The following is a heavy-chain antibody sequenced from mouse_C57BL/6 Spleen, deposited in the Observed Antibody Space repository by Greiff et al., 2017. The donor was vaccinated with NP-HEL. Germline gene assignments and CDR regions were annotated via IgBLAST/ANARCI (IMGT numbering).Heavy chain of an antibody. J-gene: IGHJ2*01. V-gene: IGHV1-52*01. CDR2: IDPSDSET. CDR1: GYTFTSYW. CDR3: ARKEGDYDAEDYFDY. Sequence: QVQLQQPGAELVRPGSSVKLSCKASGYTFTSYWMHWVKQRPIQGLEWIGNIDPSDSETHYNQKFKDKATLTVNKSSSTAYMELRSLTSEDSAVYYCARKEGDYDAEDYFDYWGQGTTLTVSS. D-gene: IGHD2-4*01.